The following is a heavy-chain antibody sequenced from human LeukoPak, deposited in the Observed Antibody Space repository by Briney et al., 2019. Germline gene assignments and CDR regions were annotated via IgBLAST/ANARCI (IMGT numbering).Heavy chain of an antibody. CDR3: AIPSIQQLVPYNWFDP. Sequence: ASVKVSCKASGYTFTGYYMHWVRQAPGQGLEWMGWINPNSGGTNYAQKFQGRVTMTRDTSISTAHMELSRLRSDDTAVYYCAIPSIQQLVPYNWFDPCGQGTLVTVSS. D-gene: IGHD6-13*01. CDR2: INPNSGGT. V-gene: IGHV1-2*02. J-gene: IGHJ5*02. CDR1: GYTFTGYY.